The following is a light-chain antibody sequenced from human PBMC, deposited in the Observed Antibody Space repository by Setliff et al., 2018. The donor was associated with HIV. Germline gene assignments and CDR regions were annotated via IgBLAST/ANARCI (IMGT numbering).Light chain of an antibody. J-gene: IGLJ1*01. CDR3: CSYASTGSFV. V-gene: IGLV2-23*02. Sequence: ALTQPASVSWSPGQSITISCAGTSSDVGSYNFVSWYQQHPGKAPKLIIYEVSKWPSGVSNHFSGSKSGNTASLTISVLQTEDAAEYYCCSYASTGSFVFGTGTKVTVL. CDR2: EVS. CDR1: SSDVGSYNF.